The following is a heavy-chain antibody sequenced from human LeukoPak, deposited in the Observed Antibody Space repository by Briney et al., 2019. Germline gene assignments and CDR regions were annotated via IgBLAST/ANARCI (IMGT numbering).Heavy chain of an antibody. CDR1: GFTFSNYG. Sequence: GGSLRLSCAVSGFTFSNYGMHWVRQAPGKGLDWVSSIACDGCNENYVESVKGRSTSSRDNAKNTLYLQLNSLIPEDTAVYYCARPSGSVTIFGVVDYFDCWDQGSLVTVSS. V-gene: IGHV3-30*04. CDR3: ARPSGSVTIFGVVDYFDC. CDR2: IACDGCNE. J-gene: IGHJ4*02. D-gene: IGHD3-3*01.